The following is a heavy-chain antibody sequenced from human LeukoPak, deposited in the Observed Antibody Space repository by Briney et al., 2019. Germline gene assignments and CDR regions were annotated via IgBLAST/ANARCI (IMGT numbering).Heavy chain of an antibody. V-gene: IGHV3-30-3*01. D-gene: IGHD5-24*01. Sequence: GGSLRLSCAASGFTFSSYAMHWVRQAPGKGLEWVAVISYDGSNKYYADSVKGRFTISRGNSKNTLYLQMNSLRAEDTAVYYCARHPVEMATSPAEYFQHWGQGTLVTVSS. J-gene: IGHJ1*01. CDR2: ISYDGSNK. CDR1: GFTFSSYA. CDR3: ARHPVEMATSPAEYFQH.